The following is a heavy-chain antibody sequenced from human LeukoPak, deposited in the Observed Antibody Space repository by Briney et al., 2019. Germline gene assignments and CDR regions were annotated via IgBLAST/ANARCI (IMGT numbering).Heavy chain of an antibody. J-gene: IGHJ4*02. CDR1: GGSFSGYY. CDR3: ASGGLRYFDWYGDRDFDY. CDR2: INHSGST. V-gene: IGHV4-34*01. D-gene: IGHD3-9*01. Sequence: SETLSLACAVYGGSFSGYYWSWIRQPPGKGLEWIGEINHSGSTNYNTSLKSRVTISVDTSKNQFSLKLSSMTAADTAVYYCASGGLRYFDWYGDRDFDYWGQGTLVTVSS.